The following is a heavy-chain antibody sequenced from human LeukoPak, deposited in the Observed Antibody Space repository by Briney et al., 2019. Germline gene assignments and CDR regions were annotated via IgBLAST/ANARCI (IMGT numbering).Heavy chain of an antibody. D-gene: IGHD3-22*01. Sequence: SETLSLTCTVSGVSISSYYWSWIRQPPGKGLEWIGYIYYSGSTNYNPSLKSRVTISVDTSKNQFSLKLSSVTAADTAVYYCARRRSYYYDSSGYPNYYYGMDVWGQGTTVTVSS. CDR3: ARRRSYYYDSSGYPNYYYGMDV. J-gene: IGHJ6*02. CDR1: GVSISSYY. CDR2: IYYSGST. V-gene: IGHV4-59*01.